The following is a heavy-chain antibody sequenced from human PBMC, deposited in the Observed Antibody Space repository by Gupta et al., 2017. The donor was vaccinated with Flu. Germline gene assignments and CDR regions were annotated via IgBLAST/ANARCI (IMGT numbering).Heavy chain of an antibody. V-gene: IGHV4-34*01. D-gene: IGHD2-15*01. Sequence: QVQLQQWGAGLLKPSETLSLTCAVNGGSFIGYYWSWIRQPPGKGLEWIGEINHSGRTNYNPSLKSRVTLSLDTSENQFSLRLTSVTAADTAVYYCTRAMGCGSVSCHNDYWGQGSLVTVSS. CDR2: INHSGRT. CDR1: GGSFIGYY. CDR3: TRAMGCGSVSCHNDY. J-gene: IGHJ4*02.